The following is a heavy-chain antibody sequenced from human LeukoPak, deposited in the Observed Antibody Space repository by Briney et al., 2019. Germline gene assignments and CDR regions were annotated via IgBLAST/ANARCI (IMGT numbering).Heavy chain of an antibody. CDR3: VRGILAAAD. J-gene: IGHJ4*02. V-gene: IGHV3-30*03. CDR1: GFTFSSYG. D-gene: IGHD6-13*01. CDR2: ISYDGSNK. Sequence: PGGSLRLSCAASGFTFSSYGMHWVRQAPGKGLEWVAVISYDGSNKYYADSVKGRFAISRDNAKNTLYLQMNSLRVEDTAVYYCVRGILAAADWGQGTLVTVPS.